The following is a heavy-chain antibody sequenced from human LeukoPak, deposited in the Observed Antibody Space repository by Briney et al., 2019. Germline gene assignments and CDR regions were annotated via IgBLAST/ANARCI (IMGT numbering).Heavy chain of an antibody. V-gene: IGHV3-23*01. D-gene: IGHD3-22*01. Sequence: GGSLRLSCAASGFTFSTYAVNWLRQAPGQGLEWVSTISGSGDSTYYGDSVKGRFTIARDNSKDTLYLQMSSVRVDDTAVYYCARDRGRYYDSRGFYWGYYFDSWGQGILVTVST. CDR3: ARDRGRYYDSRGFYWGYYFDS. CDR2: ISGSGDST. J-gene: IGHJ4*02. CDR1: GFTFSTYA.